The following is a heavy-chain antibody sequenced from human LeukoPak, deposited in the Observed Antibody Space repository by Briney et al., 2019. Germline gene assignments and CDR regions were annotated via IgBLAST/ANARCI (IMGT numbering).Heavy chain of an antibody. V-gene: IGHV3-7*01. CDR2: IKQDGSDE. Sequence: GGSLRLSCAASGFTLSSTWMSWVRQAPGKGLEWVANIKQDGSDEYCLDSVKGRFIISRDNGKNSLYLQMSTLTTEDTAVYYCARQPVGFWSGYYQYYFDHWGQGVLVTVSS. J-gene: IGHJ4*02. CDR3: ARQPVGFWSGYYQYYFDH. CDR1: GFTLSSTW. D-gene: IGHD3-3*01.